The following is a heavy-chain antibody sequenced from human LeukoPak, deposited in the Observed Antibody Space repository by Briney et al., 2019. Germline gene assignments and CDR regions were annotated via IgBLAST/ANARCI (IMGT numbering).Heavy chain of an antibody. Sequence: ASVKVSCKASGYTFTGYYMHWVRQATGQGLEWMGWINPNSGGTNYAQKFQGRVTMTRDTSISTAYMELSRLRSDDTAVYYCARVRSRLVVAATRANWFDPWGQGTLVTVSS. V-gene: IGHV1-2*02. D-gene: IGHD2-15*01. CDR1: GYTFTGYY. CDR2: INPNSGGT. CDR3: ARVRSRLVVAATRANWFDP. J-gene: IGHJ5*02.